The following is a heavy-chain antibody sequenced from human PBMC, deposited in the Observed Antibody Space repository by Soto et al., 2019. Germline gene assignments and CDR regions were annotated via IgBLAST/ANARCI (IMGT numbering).Heavy chain of an antibody. CDR2: ISVTGGTI. CDR1: GFIFSSYE. D-gene: IGHD5-12*01. CDR3: ARRYGGGYDSEFDY. Sequence: VQLVESGGGLVHPGGSLRLSCVVSGFIFSSYEMNWVRQAPGKGLEWVAYISVTGGTIYYADSVKGRFSISRDDAKDSLYLQMNRLRVEDTAVYYCARRYGGGYDSEFDYWGQGALVTVSS. V-gene: IGHV3-48*03. J-gene: IGHJ4*02.